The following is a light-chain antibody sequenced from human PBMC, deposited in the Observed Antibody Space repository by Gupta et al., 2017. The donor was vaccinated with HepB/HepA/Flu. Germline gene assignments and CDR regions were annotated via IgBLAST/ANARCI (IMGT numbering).Light chain of an antibody. J-gene: IGKJ4*01. CDR1: QNINSF. Sequence: EIVLTQSPATLSLSPGERATLSGRASQNINSFLAWYQQKPGQAPRLLIYEASHRAAGIPARFSGSGSGTDFTLTISSLEPEDFAVYYCQHRSNWPPLTFGGGTKVEIK. CDR3: QHRSNWPPLT. CDR2: EAS. V-gene: IGKV3-11*01.